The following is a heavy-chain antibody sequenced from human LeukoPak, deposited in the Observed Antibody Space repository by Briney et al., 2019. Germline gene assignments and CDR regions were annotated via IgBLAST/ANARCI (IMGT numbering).Heavy chain of an antibody. V-gene: IGHV1-2*02. J-gene: IGHJ3*02. D-gene: IGHD3-9*01. CDR3: ARDREGYYDILTGYYGVGAFDI. Sequence: ASVTVSFMSSVYTFTEYYMHWVRQAPGQGLEWMGWINPNSGGTNYAQKFQGRVTMTRDTSISTAYMELSRLRSDDTAVYYCARDREGYYDILTGYYGVGAFDIWGQGTMVTVSS. CDR1: VYTFTEYY. CDR2: INPNSGGT.